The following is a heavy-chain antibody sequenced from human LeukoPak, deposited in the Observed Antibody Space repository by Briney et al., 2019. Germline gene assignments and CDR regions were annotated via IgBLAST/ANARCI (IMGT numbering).Heavy chain of an antibody. CDR3: ARSGRTVTTHFDY. J-gene: IGHJ4*02. CDR1: GYTFVSYG. V-gene: IGHV1-18*01. D-gene: IGHD4-17*01. CDR2: IGADNANT. Sequence: GASVTVSCKASGYTFVSYGISWVRQAPGQGLEWMGWIGADNANTNYAQKLQGRVTMTTDTSTNTAYMELRSLTSDDTAVYFCARSGRTVTTHFDYWGQGTLVTVSS.